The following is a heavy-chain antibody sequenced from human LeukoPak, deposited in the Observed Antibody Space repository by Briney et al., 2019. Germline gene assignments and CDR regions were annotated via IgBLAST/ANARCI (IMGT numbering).Heavy chain of an antibody. CDR3: AKDADYYDRSGYYPPNY. Sequence: GGSLRLSCAASGFTFSSYVTTWVRQAPGKGLEWVSAISASGGSTYYADSVKAQFTISRDNSKNTVYLQMNSLRAGDTAVYYCAKDADYYDRSGYYPPNYWGQGTLVTVSS. J-gene: IGHJ4*02. CDR2: ISASGGST. V-gene: IGHV3-23*01. D-gene: IGHD3-22*01. CDR1: GFTFSSYV.